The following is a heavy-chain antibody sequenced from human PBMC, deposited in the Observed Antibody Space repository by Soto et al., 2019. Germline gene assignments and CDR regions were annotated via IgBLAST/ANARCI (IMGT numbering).Heavy chain of an antibody. CDR1: GGSISSGDYY. V-gene: IGHV4-30-4*01. Sequence: SETLSLTCTVSGGSISSGDYYWSWIRQPPGKGLEWIGYIYYSGSTYYNPSLKSRVTISVDTSKNQFSLKLSSVTAADTAVYYCATLVVVPAAPRYNWFDPWGQGTLVTVSS. D-gene: IGHD2-2*01. J-gene: IGHJ5*02. CDR3: ATLVVVPAAPRYNWFDP. CDR2: IYYSGST.